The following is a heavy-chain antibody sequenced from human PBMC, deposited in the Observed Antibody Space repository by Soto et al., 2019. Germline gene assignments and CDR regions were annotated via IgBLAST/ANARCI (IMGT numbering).Heavy chain of an antibody. CDR2: IYWDDDK. J-gene: IGHJ4*02. Sequence: SGPTLVNPTQTLTLTCSFSGFSLSSNGVGVGWIRQAPGKALEWLAFIYWDDDKRYSPSLKSRLSIIKDTSINQVFLIMTTVDPVDSATYYCAHRSPYRGSWNSGWIDSWGQGILVTVSS. CDR3: AHRSPYRGSWNSGWIDS. V-gene: IGHV2-5*02. D-gene: IGHD6-13*01. CDR1: GFSLSSNGVG.